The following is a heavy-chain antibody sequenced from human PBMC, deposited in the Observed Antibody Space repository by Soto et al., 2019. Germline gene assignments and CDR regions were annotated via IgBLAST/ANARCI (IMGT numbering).Heavy chain of an antibody. J-gene: IGHJ4*02. V-gene: IGHV1-2*02. CDR1: GGTFSSYA. CDR2: INPNSGGT. D-gene: IGHD3-22*01. Sequence: ASVKVSCKASGGTFSSYAISWVRQAPGQGLEWMGWINPNSGGTNYAQKFQGRVTMTRDTSISTAYMELSRLRSDDTAVYYCAKSGPYYDSHQGDYWGQGTLVTVSS. CDR3: AKSGPYYDSHQGDY.